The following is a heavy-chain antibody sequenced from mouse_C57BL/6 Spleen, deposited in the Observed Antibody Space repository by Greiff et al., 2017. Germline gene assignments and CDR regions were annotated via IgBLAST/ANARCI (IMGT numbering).Heavy chain of an antibody. CDR2: IRNKANNHAT. CDR1: GFTFSDAW. D-gene: IGHD2-3*01. Sequence: EVQLVESGGGLVQPGGSMKLSCAASGFTFSDAWMDWVRQSPEKGLEWVAEIRNKANNHATYYAESVKGRFTITRDDSKSSVYLQMNSLRAEDNDIDYCNRNDGYPYYFDYWGQGTTLTVSS. V-gene: IGHV6-6*01. J-gene: IGHJ2*01. CDR3: NRNDGYPYYFDY.